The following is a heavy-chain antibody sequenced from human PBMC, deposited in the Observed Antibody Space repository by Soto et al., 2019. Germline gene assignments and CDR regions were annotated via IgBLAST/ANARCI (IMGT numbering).Heavy chain of an antibody. Sequence: PGGSLRLSCAAAGCTFSGYAGSWFRQAPGKGLEWVSAISGSGGSKYYADSVKGRFTISRDNSKNTLYLQMNSLRAEDTAVYYCAKGRIAAAGYWFDPWGQGTLVTVSS. CDR1: GCTFSGYA. V-gene: IGHV3-23*01. D-gene: IGHD6-13*01. CDR2: ISGSGGSK. J-gene: IGHJ5*02. CDR3: AKGRIAAAGYWFDP.